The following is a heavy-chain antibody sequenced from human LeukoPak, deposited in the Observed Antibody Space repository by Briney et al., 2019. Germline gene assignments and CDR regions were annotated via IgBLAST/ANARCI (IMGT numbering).Heavy chain of an antibody. CDR1: GFTFSNAW. D-gene: IGHD3-10*01. J-gene: IGHJ4*02. V-gene: IGHV3-15*01. CDR3: TTDALITMVRGVLYYFDF. CDR2: IKSKTDGGTI. Sequence: GGSLRLSCAASGFTFSNAWMSWVRQAPGKGLEWIGRIKSKTDGGTIDYAAPVKGRFTISRDDSKNTLFPQMNSLKTEDTAVYYCTTDALITMVRGVLYYFDFWGRGTLVTVSS.